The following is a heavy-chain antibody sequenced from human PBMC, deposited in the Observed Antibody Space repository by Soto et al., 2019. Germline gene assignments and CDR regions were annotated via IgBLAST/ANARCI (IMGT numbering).Heavy chain of an antibody. Sequence: GGSLRLSCVVSGFTFSNYNMRWVRQAPGKGLEWISYISSSGNTIYYSESVKGRFTISRYNAKNSVFLQMTSLRDEDTAMYYCVTIHYGPTGDVYFDYWGQGTQVTVS. CDR1: GFTFSNYN. D-gene: IGHD2-8*02. CDR3: VTIHYGPTGDVYFDY. J-gene: IGHJ4*02. V-gene: IGHV3-48*02. CDR2: ISSSGNTI.